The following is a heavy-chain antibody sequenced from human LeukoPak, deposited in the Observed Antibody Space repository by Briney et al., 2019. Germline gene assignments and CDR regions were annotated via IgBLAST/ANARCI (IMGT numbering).Heavy chain of an antibody. CDR3: ARHEDTAMDQGAFDI. CDR1: GYSFTSYW. D-gene: IGHD5-18*01. V-gene: IGHV5-51*01. Sequence: GESLKISCKGSGYSFTSYWIGWVRQLPGKGLEWMGIIYPGDSDTRYSPSFQGQVTISADKSISTAYLQWSSLKASDTAMYYCARHEDTAMDQGAFDIWGQGTMVTVSS. CDR2: IYPGDSDT. J-gene: IGHJ3*02.